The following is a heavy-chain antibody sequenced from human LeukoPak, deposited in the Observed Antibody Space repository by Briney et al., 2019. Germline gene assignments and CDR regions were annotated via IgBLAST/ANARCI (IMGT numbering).Heavy chain of an antibody. CDR1: GGSFSGYY. CDR2: INHSGST. V-gene: IGHV4-34*01. CDR3: ARLASFYYYYMDV. D-gene: IGHD1-1*01. Sequence: SETLSLTCAVYGGSFSGYYWSWLRQPPGKGLEWIGEINHSGSTHYNPSLKSRVTISVDTSKNQFSLKLSSVTAADTAVYYCARLASFYYYYMDVWGKGTTVTVSS. J-gene: IGHJ6*03.